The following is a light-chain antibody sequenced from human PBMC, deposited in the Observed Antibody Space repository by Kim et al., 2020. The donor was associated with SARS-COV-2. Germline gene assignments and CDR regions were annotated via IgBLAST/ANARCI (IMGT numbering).Light chain of an antibody. Sequence: PGVRATLSCWASQIFRYNYLAWYQQRPGQAPRLLLYGASSRATDIPDRFTGTGSGTDFILTITRLEPEVFAVYYCQQYGTSPLLPFGGGTKVDIK. V-gene: IGKV3-20*01. CDR2: GAS. CDR3: QQYGTSPLLP. J-gene: IGKJ4*01. CDR1: QIFRYNY.